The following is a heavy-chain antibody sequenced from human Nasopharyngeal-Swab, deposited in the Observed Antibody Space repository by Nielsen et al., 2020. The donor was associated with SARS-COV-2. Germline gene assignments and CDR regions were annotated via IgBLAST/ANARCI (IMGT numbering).Heavy chain of an antibody. D-gene: IGHD5-12*01. Sequence: GVYLKIHCADSGFTFRRDWMSRVRQPPGKGLEWVANIKQDGSETYYVDSVTGRFNISRDNAKNSLYLQMNSLRAEDTAVYYCARDLGHSGYDLYDYWGQGTLVTVSS. J-gene: IGHJ4*02. CDR1: GFTFRRDW. CDR3: ARDLGHSGYDLYDY. CDR2: IKQDGSET. V-gene: IGHV3-7*03.